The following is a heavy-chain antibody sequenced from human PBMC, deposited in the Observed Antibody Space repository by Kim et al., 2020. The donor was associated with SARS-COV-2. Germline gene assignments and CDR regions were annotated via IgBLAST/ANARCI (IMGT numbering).Heavy chain of an antibody. CDR2: IIPILGIA. V-gene: IGHV1-69*04. Sequence: SVKVSCKASGGTFSSYAISWVRQAPGQGLEWMGRIIPILGIANYAQKFQGRVTITADKSTSTAYMELSSLRSEDTAVYYCARPYDSSGYYPTLSYGMDVWGQGTTVTVSS. CDR3: ARPYDSSGYYPTLSYGMDV. CDR1: GGTFSSYA. J-gene: IGHJ6*02. D-gene: IGHD3-22*01.